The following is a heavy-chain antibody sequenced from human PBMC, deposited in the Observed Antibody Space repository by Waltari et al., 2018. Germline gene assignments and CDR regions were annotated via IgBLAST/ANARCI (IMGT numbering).Heavy chain of an antibody. J-gene: IGHJ5*02. D-gene: IGHD2-2*03. Sequence: QVQLQESGPGLVRPSETLSLTCDVSGYFINTGFFWGRIRQPPGKGLDWMGNIYHDGTTYYNPSLKHRLMISLGPSKIQFSLRLNFVDVADTAVYYCARQTLGYCTSAACRRLETWGQGILVTVSS. CDR2: IYHDGTT. CDR3: ARQTLGYCTSAACRRLET. V-gene: IGHV4-38-2*01. CDR1: GYFINTGFF.